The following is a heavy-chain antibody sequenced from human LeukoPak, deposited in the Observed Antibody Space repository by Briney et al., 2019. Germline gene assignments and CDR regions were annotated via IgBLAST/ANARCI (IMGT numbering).Heavy chain of an antibody. CDR2: ISGSGGST. D-gene: IGHD3-10*01. CDR1: GFTFSSYA. CDR3: AKVSITMVRGVINWFDP. V-gene: IGHV3-23*01. J-gene: IGHJ5*02. Sequence: GGSLRLSCAASGFTFSSYAMSWVRQVPGKGLEWVSAISGSGGSTYYADSVKGRFTISRDNSKNTLYLQMNSLRAEDTAVYYCAKVSITMVRGVINWFDPWGQGTLVTVSS.